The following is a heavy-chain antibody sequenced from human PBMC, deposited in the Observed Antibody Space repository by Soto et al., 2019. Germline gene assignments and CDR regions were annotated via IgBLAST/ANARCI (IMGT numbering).Heavy chain of an antibody. Sequence: EVQLMESGGGLVQPGGSLRLSCAASGFTFSTYWMDWVHQTPGKGLEWVANINQDGSEKNYVDSVKGRFTIYRDNAKNSLYLQMSSLTAEDSALYYCSRSLNSWGQGTLVTVSS. CDR1: GFTFSTYW. V-gene: IGHV3-7*01. CDR3: SRSLNS. CDR2: INQDGSEK. J-gene: IGHJ4*02.